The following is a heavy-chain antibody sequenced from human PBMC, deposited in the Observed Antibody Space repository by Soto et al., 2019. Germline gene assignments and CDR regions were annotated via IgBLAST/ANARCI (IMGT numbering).Heavy chain of an antibody. Sequence: QVQLVQSGAEVKKPGSSVKVSCKASGGTFGSYTINWVRQAPGQGLEWMGRIIPIVGIVNYAQKLQGRVTITADKSTSTAYMELSSLRSEDTAMYYCARDLGQSGRALPAPNWFDPWGQGTLVTVSS. CDR1: GGTFGSYT. CDR2: IIPIVGIV. D-gene: IGHD2-2*01. J-gene: IGHJ5*02. CDR3: ARDLGQSGRALPAPNWFDP. V-gene: IGHV1-69*08.